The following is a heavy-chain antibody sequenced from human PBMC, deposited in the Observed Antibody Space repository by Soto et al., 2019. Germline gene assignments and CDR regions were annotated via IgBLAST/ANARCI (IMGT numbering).Heavy chain of an antibody. CDR3: ARERYQVISDGMDV. J-gene: IGHJ6*02. D-gene: IGHD2-2*01. CDR1: GYTFTGYY. Sequence: TSVKVSCKASGYTFTGYYVHWVREAPGQGLEWMGWINPETGGTSYAQKFQGRVTLSRDTSINTAYLEVSRLRFDDAAVYFCARERYQVISDGMDVWGQGTTVTVSS. V-gene: IGHV1-2*02. CDR2: INPETGGT.